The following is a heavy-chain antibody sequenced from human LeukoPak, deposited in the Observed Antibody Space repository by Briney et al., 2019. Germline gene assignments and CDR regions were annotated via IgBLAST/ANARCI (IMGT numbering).Heavy chain of an antibody. CDR2: INPSGGST. J-gene: IGHJ6*02. D-gene: IGHD3-16*01. Sequence: KSGGSLRLSCAASGYTFTSYYMHWVRQAPGQGLEWMGIINPSGGSTSYAQKFQGRVTMTRDTSTSTVYMELSSLRSEDTAVYYCARRGFLGVIYGMDVWGQGTTVTVSS. V-gene: IGHV1-46*01. CDR1: GYTFTSYY. CDR3: ARRGFLGVIYGMDV.